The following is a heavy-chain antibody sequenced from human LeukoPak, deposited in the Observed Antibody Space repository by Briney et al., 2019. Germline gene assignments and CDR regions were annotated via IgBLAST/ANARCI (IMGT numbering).Heavy chain of an antibody. CDR1: GYSFSNYG. CDR3: ARGEEQLVRLKRYYYYGMDV. J-gene: IGHJ6*02. D-gene: IGHD6-13*01. CDR2: ISAYNGNT. Sequence: GASVKVSCNASGYSFSNYGITWVRQAPGQGLEWMGWISAYNGNTNYAQKLQGRVTMTTDTTTSTAYMELRSLRSDDTAVYYCARGEEQLVRLKRYYYYGMDVWGQGTTVTVSS. V-gene: IGHV1-18*01.